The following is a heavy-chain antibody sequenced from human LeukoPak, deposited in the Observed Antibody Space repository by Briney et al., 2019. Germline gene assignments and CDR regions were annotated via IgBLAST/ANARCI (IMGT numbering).Heavy chain of an antibody. Sequence: WGSLRLSCAASGFTFSTYAMTWVRQAPGKGLEWVSSISGSGGSTYYADSVKGRFTISRDTSKNTLYLQMNSLRAEDTAVYFCVKSGYNRFDYWGQGTLVTVSS. CDR2: ISGSGGST. D-gene: IGHD5-24*01. V-gene: IGHV3-23*01. J-gene: IGHJ4*02. CDR3: VKSGYNRFDY. CDR1: GFTFSTYA.